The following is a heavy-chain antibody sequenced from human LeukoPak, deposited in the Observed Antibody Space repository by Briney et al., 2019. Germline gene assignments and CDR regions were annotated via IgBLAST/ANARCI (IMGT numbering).Heavy chain of an antibody. CDR3: ARDRGTVAGTNRFDYYFDY. J-gene: IGHJ4*02. CDR1: GFTFSSYEM. CDR2: IYHSGST. D-gene: IGHD6-19*01. Sequence: GSLRLSCVAPGFTFSSYEMNWVRQPPGKGLEWMGDIYHSGSTNYNPSLKSRVTISVDKSKNQFSLKLSSVTAADTAVYYCARDRGTVAGTNRFDYYFDYWGQGTLVTVSS. V-gene: IGHV4-4*02.